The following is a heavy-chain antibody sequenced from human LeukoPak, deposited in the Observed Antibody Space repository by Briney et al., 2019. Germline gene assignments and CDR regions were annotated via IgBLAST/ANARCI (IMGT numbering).Heavy chain of an antibody. CDR1: GFTLRNYW. J-gene: IGHJ6*03. Sequence: GGSLRRSCAASGFTLRNYWMSCVRRAPGRGLERVANIKRDASKKFYVDSVKGRFTISRDNDKNPLYLQMNSLRADDTAVYYCARAGGSYDYYQYMDVWGKGTTVTVS. CDR3: ARAGGSYDYYQYMDV. D-gene: IGHD1-26*01. CDR2: IKRDASKK. V-gene: IGHV3-7*01.